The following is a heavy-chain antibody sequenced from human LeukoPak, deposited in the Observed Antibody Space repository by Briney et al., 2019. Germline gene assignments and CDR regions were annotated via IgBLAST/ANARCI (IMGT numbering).Heavy chain of an antibody. V-gene: IGHV3-66*01. Sequence: GGSLRLSCAASGFTVSSSYMSWVRQAPGKGLEWVSIISSAGTTYYTDSVKGRFTISRDNSKNTVYLQVNSLRDEDTAVYYCARDLEAANTYYFDYWGQGTMVTVSS. CDR1: GFTVSSSY. CDR3: ARDLEAANTYYFDY. CDR2: ISSAGTT. D-gene: IGHD6-13*01. J-gene: IGHJ4*02.